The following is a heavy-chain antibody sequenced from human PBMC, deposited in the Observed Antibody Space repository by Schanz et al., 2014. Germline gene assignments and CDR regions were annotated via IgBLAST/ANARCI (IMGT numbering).Heavy chain of an antibody. CDR2: IYSGIGA. CDR1: GFTVSSNH. V-gene: IGHV3-66*01. D-gene: IGHD5-12*01. Sequence: EGQLAESGGGLVQPGGSLRLSCAVSGFTVSSNHMSWVRQAPGKGLEWVSVIYSGIGAYYSDSVKGRFTISRDNSKNTLYLQMSSLRHEDSAVYYCASPSGYSDYGTYFDFWGQGTLVNVSS. J-gene: IGHJ4*02. CDR3: ASPSGYSDYGTYFDF.